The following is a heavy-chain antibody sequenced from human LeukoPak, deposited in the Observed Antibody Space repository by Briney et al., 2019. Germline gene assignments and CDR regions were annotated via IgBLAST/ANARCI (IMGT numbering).Heavy chain of an antibody. D-gene: IGHD2-2*03. CDR3: ARDGYRLSGYFYYMDV. J-gene: IGHJ6*03. CDR2: INTHNGDT. CDR1: GYTFASFG. V-gene: IGHV1-18*01. Sequence: ASVKVSCKASGYTFASFGITWVRQAPGQGLEWMGWINTHNGDTNYAQKLQGRVTMTTDTSTSTAYMELRSLRSDDTAVYYCARDGYRLSGYFYYMDVWGKGTTVTVSS.